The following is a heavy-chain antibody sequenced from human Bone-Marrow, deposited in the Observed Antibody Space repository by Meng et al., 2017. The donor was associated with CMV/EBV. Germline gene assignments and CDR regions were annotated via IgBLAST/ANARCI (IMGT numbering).Heavy chain of an antibody. V-gene: IGHV3-23*01. D-gene: IGHD6-19*01. Sequence: GESLKISCEASGFPFSRYWMSWVRQAPGKGLEWVSAISASGATTYSADSVKGRFTISRDNSRNTLYLQMNSLSAEDTAVYYCAKDAPRSSGWFYFDYWGQGTLVTVSS. J-gene: IGHJ4*02. CDR3: AKDAPRSSGWFYFDY. CDR1: GFPFSRYW. CDR2: ISASGATT.